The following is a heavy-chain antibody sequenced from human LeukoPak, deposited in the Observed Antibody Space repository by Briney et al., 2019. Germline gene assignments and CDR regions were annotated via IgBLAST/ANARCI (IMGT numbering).Heavy chain of an antibody. J-gene: IGHJ4*02. CDR2: ISGSAGGT. V-gene: IGHV3-23*01. CDR1: GITLSNYA. CDR3: ASGPSEIYFDN. Sequence: GGSLRLSCVVSGITLSNYAMGWVRRAPGKGLEGGSGISGSAGGTNYADALKGGFTISRDNAKNSLYLQMNSLRAQDTAIYYCASGPSEIYFDNWGQGTLLTVSS. D-gene: IGHD5-24*01.